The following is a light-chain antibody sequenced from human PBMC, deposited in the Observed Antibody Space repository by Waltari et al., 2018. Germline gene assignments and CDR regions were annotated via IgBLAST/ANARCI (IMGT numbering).Light chain of an antibody. Sequence: VILTQSPATLSLSPGERANLSCRASQSVANYLAWYQQKPGQAPRLLIYGASNRPTGIPDRFSGTGSGTDFTLIISSLEPEDFAVYYCQRYSDSPPTFGGGTKVEIK. V-gene: IGKV3-11*01. J-gene: IGKJ4*01. CDR2: GAS. CDR1: QSVANY. CDR3: QRYSDSPPT.